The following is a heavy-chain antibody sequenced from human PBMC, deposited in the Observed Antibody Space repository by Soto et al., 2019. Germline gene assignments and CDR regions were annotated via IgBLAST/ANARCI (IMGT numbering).Heavy chain of an antibody. J-gene: IGHJ6*02. CDR3: ARDRMIVVNYGLDV. CDR2: IYHNGKT. Sequence: SETLSLTCSVSGEYISSGYYWGWIRQPPGRGLEWIGSIYHNGKTYYSPSLKSRVTISVDTSKNQLSLKVSSVTAADTALYYCARDRMIVVNYGLDVWGQGTTVTVSS. CDR1: GEYISSGYY. D-gene: IGHD3-22*01. V-gene: IGHV4-38-2*02.